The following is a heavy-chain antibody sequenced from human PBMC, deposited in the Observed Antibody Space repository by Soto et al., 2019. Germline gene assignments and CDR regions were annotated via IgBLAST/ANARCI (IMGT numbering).Heavy chain of an antibody. V-gene: IGHV3-73*01. J-gene: IGHJ4*02. D-gene: IGHD6-19*01. Sequence: GGSLRLSCGASGFTFGGSAMHWFRQASGKGLEWVGHIRSKTNSYATAYAESVKGRFTISRDDSMNTAYLQMNSLKTEDTAVYFCTRQTDAVQWLVVPTDYNFDYWGQGTLVTVSS. CDR1: GFTFGGSA. CDR3: TRQTDAVQWLVVPTDYNFDY. CDR2: IRSKTNSYAT.